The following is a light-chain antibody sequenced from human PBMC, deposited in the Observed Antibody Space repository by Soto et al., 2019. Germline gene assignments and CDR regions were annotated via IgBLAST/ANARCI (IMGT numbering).Light chain of an antibody. CDR1: QSVSSSY. Sequence: EIVLTQSPGTLSLSPGERATLSCRASQSVSSSYLAWYQQKPGQAPRLLIYGASTRATGIPDRFSGSGSGTDFTLNISRLEPEDFAVYYCQQYGSPPSLTFGGGTKVEIK. CDR2: GAS. V-gene: IGKV3-20*01. CDR3: QQYGSPPSLT. J-gene: IGKJ4*01.